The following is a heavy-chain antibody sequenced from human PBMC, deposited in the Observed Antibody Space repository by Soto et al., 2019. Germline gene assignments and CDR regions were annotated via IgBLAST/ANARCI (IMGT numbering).Heavy chain of an antibody. Sequence: QVQLQQWGAGLLKPSETLSLTCAVYGGSFSGYYWSWIRQPPGKGLEWIGEINHSGSTNYNPSLKSRVTISVDTSKNQFSLKLSSVTAADTAVYYCARGLGFPTVPYPWYYYGIDVWGQGTTVTVSS. D-gene: IGHD4-4*01. J-gene: IGHJ6*02. CDR3: ARGLGFPTVPYPWYYYGIDV. CDR2: INHSGST. CDR1: GGSFSGYY. V-gene: IGHV4-34*01.